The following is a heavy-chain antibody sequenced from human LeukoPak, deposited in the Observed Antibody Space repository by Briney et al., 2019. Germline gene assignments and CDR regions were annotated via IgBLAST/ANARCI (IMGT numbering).Heavy chain of an antibody. D-gene: IGHD6-19*01. CDR3: ARSLIAVGGDFDY. V-gene: IGHV1-2*06. J-gene: IGHJ4*02. CDR2: ITPNSGGT. CDR1: GYTFTSYY. Sequence: GASVKVSCKASGYTFTSYYMHWVRQAPGQGLEWMGRITPNSGGTNYAQKFQGRVTMTRDTSISTAYMELSRLRSDDTAVYYCARSLIAVGGDFDYWGQGTLVTVSS.